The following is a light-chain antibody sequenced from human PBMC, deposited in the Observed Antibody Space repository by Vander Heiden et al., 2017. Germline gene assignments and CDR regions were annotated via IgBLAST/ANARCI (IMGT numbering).Light chain of an antibody. CDR2: WAS. CDR3: QQYYSTLT. V-gene: IGKV4-1*01. J-gene: IGKJ4*01. CDR1: QSVLYSSNNKNY. Sequence: DLVMTPSPDSLSVSLGERATINSKSSQSVLYSSNNKNYLAWYQQKPGQPPKLLIYWASTRESGVPDRFSGSGSGTDFTLTISSLQAEDVAVYYCQQYYSTLTFGGGTKVEIK.